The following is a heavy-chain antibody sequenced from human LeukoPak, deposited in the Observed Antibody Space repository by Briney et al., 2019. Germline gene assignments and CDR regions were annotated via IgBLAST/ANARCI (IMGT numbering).Heavy chain of an antibody. CDR1: GGSISSYY. CDR2: IYYSGST. V-gene: IGHV4-59*08. J-gene: IGHJ4*02. Sequence: SETLSLTCTVSGGSISSYYWSWLRQPPGKVLEWIGYIYYSGSTSYNPSLKSRVTISVDTSKNQFSLNLSSVTAADTAVYYCARHRPGPYDYWGQGTLVTVSS. CDR3: ARHRPGPYDY.